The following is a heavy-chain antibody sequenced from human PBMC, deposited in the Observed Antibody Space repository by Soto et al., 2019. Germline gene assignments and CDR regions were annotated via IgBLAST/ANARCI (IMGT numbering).Heavy chain of an antibody. Sequence: QVQLVESGGGVVQPGRSLRLSCAASGFTFSSYGMHWVRQAPGKGLEWVAVIWYDGSNKYYADSVKGRFTISRDNSKNTLYLQMNSLRAEDTAVYYCARTPNKSGWYVGRSANYYYYGMDVWGQGTTVTVSS. CDR2: IWYDGSNK. CDR3: ARTPNKSGWYVGRSANYYYYGMDV. V-gene: IGHV3-33*01. CDR1: GFTFSSYG. J-gene: IGHJ6*02. D-gene: IGHD6-19*01.